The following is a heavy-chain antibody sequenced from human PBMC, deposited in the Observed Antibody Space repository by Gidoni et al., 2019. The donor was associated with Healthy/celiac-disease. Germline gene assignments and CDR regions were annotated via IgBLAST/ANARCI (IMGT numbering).Heavy chain of an antibody. Sequence: EVQLVESGGGLVQPGGSLRLSCAASGVTFSSYSMNWVRQAPGKGLEWVSYISSSSSTIYYADSVKGRFTISRDNAQNSLYLQMNSLRAEDPAVYYCARDYFGFADLPGGNWFDPWGQGTLVTVSS. V-gene: IGHV3-48*01. J-gene: IGHJ5*02. CDR2: ISSSSSTI. CDR1: GVTFSSYS. D-gene: IGHD3-9*01. CDR3: ARDYFGFADLPGGNWFDP.